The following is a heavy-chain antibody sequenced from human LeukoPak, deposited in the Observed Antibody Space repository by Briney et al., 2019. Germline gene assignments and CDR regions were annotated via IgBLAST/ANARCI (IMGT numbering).Heavy chain of an antibody. CDR2: TSSSSYI. V-gene: IGHV3-69-1*01. CDR1: GFTFSDCT. J-gene: IGHJ4*02. D-gene: IGHD5-12*01. Sequence: RGSLRLSCAASGFTFSDCTMNWVRQAPGKGLEWVSSTSSSSYIYYVDSVKGRFTISRDNAKNSLYLEMNSLRAEDTAVYYCARDGGDGGGYALDYWGQGTPVTVSS. CDR3: ARDGGDGGGYALDY.